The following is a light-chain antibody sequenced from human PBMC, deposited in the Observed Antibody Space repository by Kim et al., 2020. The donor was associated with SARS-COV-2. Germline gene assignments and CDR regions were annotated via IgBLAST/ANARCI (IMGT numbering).Light chain of an antibody. CDR1: QSVSSSY. CDR2: GAS. Sequence: PGERATLSCRASQSVSSSYLAWYQQKPGQAPRLLIHGASSRATGIPDRFSGSGSGTDFTLTISRLEPEDFAVYYCQQYGSSPLTFGGGTKV. V-gene: IGKV3-20*01. CDR3: QQYGSSPLT. J-gene: IGKJ4*01.